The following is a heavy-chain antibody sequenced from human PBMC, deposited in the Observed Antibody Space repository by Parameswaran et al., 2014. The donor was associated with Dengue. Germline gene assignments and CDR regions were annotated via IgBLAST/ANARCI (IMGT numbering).Heavy chain of an antibody. J-gene: IGHJ6*02. Sequence: WVRQAPGQGLEWMGGIIPIFGTANYAQKFQGRVTITADESTSTAYMELSSLRSEDTAVYYCAALDFNTYYYGSGSSAFLNYYYYGMDVWGQGTTVTVSS. V-gene: IGHV1-69*01. CDR3: AALDFNTYYYGSGSSAFLNYYYYGMDV. D-gene: IGHD3-10*01. CDR2: IIPIFGTA.